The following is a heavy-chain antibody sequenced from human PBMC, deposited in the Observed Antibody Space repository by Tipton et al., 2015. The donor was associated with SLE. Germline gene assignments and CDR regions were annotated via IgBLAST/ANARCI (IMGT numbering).Heavy chain of an antibody. CDR1: GGSFISNDYY. J-gene: IGHJ4*02. D-gene: IGHD2-15*01. Sequence: TLSLTCTVSGGSFISNDYYWGWIRQSPGKGLEWIGSIYYSGRTYYNPSLKSRVTISVDMSKNQFSLKLSSVTAADTAVYYCARYKAATMRDDWGQGALVTVSS. CDR2: IYYSGRT. V-gene: IGHV4-39*01. CDR3: ARYKAATMRDD.